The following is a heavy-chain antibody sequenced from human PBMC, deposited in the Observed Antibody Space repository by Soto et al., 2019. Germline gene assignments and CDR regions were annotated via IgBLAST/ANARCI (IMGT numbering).Heavy chain of an antibody. Sequence: QVQLVQSGAEVKKPGASVKVSCKTSGYTFTSYDINWVRQAAGQGLEWMGWMNPNNGNTDYAQKFQGRVTMTRNNSESTAYMELNSLRSEDTAVYYCARGLKMTTVTHYYYYYMDLWGKGTTVTVSS. V-gene: IGHV1-8*01. CDR3: ARGLKMTTVTHYYYYYMDL. D-gene: IGHD4-4*01. CDR1: GYTFTSYD. CDR2: MNPNNGNT. J-gene: IGHJ6*03.